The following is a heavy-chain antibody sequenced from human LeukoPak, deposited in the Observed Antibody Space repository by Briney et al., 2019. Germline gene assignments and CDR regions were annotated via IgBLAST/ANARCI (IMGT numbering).Heavy chain of an antibody. D-gene: IGHD4-17*01. CDR2: ISGSGGST. J-gene: IGHJ4*02. CDR1: GFTFSSYA. CDR3: ASMTTVTYTTFDY. V-gene: IGHV3-23*01. Sequence: GGSLRLSCAASGFTFSSYAMSWVRQAPGKGLEWVSSISGSGGSTYYADSVKGRFTISRDNSKHKLYLQTNSLRAEDTAVYYCASMTTVTYTTFDYWGQGTLVTVSS.